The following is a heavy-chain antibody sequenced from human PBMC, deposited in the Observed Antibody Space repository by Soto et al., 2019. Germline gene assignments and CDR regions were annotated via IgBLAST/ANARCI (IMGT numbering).Heavy chain of an antibody. CDR3: ARGRDYDSIGYYWYFDL. J-gene: IGHJ2*01. CDR2: IIPIFGTA. Sequence: QVQLVQSGAEVKKPGSSVKVSCKASGGTFSSYAISWVRQAPGQGLEWLGGIIPIFGTANYAQKFQGRVTITADESTITAYMELSSLRSEDTAVYYCARGRDYDSIGYYWYFDLWGRGTLVTVSS. D-gene: IGHD3-22*01. V-gene: IGHV1-69*01. CDR1: GGTFSSYA.